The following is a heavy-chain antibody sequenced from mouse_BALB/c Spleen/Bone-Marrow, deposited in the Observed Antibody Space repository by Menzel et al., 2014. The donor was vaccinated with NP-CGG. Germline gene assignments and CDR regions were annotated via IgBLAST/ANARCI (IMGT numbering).Heavy chain of an antibody. CDR1: RFTFSDYY. CDR2: IINKPNRYTT. Sequence: DVKLQESGGGLVQPGASLRLSSATTRFTFSDYYMNWVGQPPGKALEWLGFIINKPNRYTTEYSASVKGRFTTSRDNSRSVQYLHLDTLPTGDGAAYYGPSDVAGVLFDCCGQGATLPVCS. CDR3: PSDVAGVLFDC. J-gene: IGHJ2*01. V-gene: IGHV7-3*02.